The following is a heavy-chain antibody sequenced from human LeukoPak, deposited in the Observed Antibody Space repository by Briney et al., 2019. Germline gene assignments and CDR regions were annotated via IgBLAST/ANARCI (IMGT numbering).Heavy chain of an antibody. CDR1: GFTFSSYW. Sequence: GGSLRLSCAASGFTFSSYWMSWVRQAPGKGLEWVANIKQDGSEKYYVDSVKGRFTISRDNSKNTLYLQMTSLRAEDTAIYYCAKDVANSYAFDIWGQGTMVTVSS. J-gene: IGHJ3*02. CDR3: AKDVANSYAFDI. V-gene: IGHV3-7*03. CDR2: IKQDGSEK. D-gene: IGHD4/OR15-4a*01.